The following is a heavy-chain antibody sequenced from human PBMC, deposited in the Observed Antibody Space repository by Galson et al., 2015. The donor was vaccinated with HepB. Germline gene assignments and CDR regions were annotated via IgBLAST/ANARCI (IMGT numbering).Heavy chain of an antibody. CDR3: TRGTGFFDF. CDR2: IKSSGGTT. CDR1: GYTFTSYY. J-gene: IGHJ4*02. Sequence: SVKVSCKASGYTFTSYYIHWVRQAPGQGLEWMGVIKSSGGTTDYAQKFQGRFSMTRDTSTSTPYMELSSLRSEDTAVYYCTRGTGFFDFWRQGTLVTVSS. D-gene: IGHD3-9*01. V-gene: IGHV1-46*03.